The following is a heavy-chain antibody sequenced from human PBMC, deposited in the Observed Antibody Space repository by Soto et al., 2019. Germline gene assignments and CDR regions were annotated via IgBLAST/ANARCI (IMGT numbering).Heavy chain of an antibody. CDR3: AILWFGELYGYFDY. J-gene: IGHJ4*02. D-gene: IGHD3-10*01. CDR1: GYTFTSYG. CDR2: ISAYNGNT. Sequence: ASVKVSCKASGYTFTSYGISWVRQAPGQGLEWMGWISAYNGNTNYAQKLQGRVTMTTDTSTSTAYMELRSLRSEDTAVYYCAILWFGELYGYFDYWGQGTLVNVSS. V-gene: IGHV1-18*01.